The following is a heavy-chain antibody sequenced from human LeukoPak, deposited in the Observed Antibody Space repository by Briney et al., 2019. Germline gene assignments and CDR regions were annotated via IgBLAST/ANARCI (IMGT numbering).Heavy chain of an antibody. V-gene: IGHV3-23*01. J-gene: IGHJ4*02. CDR1: GFTFSSYA. D-gene: IGHD6-6*01. Sequence: GGSLRLSCAASGFTFSSYAMSWVRQAPGKGLEWVSAISGSGGNTYYADSVKGRFTISRDNSKNTLYLQMNSLRAEDTAVYYCAKDAGVYSSSSSGYFDYWGQGTLVTVSS. CDR3: AKDAGVYSSSSSGYFDY. CDR2: ISGSGGNT.